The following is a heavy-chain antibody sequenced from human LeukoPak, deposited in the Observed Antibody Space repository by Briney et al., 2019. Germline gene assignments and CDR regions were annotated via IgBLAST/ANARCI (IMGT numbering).Heavy chain of an antibody. Sequence: PGGSLRLSCAASGFTFSSYWMSWVRQAPGKGLEWVANIKQDGSEKYYVDSVKGRFTISRDNAKNSLYLQMNSLRAEDTAVYYCARDPIIAVADHHYYYGMDVWGKGTTVTVSS. J-gene: IGHJ6*04. CDR2: IKQDGSEK. V-gene: IGHV3-7*03. D-gene: IGHD6-19*01. CDR1: GFTFSSYW. CDR3: ARDPIIAVADHHYYYGMDV.